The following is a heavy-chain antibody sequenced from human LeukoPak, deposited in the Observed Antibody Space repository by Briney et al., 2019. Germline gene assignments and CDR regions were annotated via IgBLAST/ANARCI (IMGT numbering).Heavy chain of an antibody. CDR1: GYSISSSYY. Sequence: SETLSLTCAVSGYSISSSYYWGWIRQPPGKGLEWIGSIYYSGSTYYNPSLKSRVTISVDTSKNQFSLKLSSVTAADTAVYYCARHYDFWSGYYDYFDYWGQGTLVTVSS. CDR2: IYYSGST. CDR3: ARHYDFWSGYYDYFDY. J-gene: IGHJ4*02. V-gene: IGHV4-38-2*01. D-gene: IGHD3-3*01.